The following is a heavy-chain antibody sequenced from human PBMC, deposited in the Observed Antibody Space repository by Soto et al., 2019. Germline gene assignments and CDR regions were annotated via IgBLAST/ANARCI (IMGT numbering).Heavy chain of an antibody. Sequence: ASVKVSCKASGYTFTSYYMHWVRQAPGQGLEWMGIINPSGGSTSYAQKFQGRVTMTRDTSTSTVYMELSSLRSEDTAVYYCARDGLDWLLSYYGMDVWGQGTTVTVSS. CDR1: GYTFTSYY. D-gene: IGHD5-12*01. CDR3: ARDGLDWLLSYYGMDV. J-gene: IGHJ6*02. CDR2: INPSGGST. V-gene: IGHV1-46*01.